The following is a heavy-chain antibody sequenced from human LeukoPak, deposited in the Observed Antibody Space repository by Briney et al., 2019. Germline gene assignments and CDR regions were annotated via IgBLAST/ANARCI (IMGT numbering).Heavy chain of an antibody. CDR1: AFTFSDYA. Sequence: GGSLRLSCAASAFTFSDYAMSWVRQPPGKGLQWVSTISASGGSTYYADSVKGRFTISRDNAKSTLYLEMNSLRAEDAAIYYCAKRRRSAATGTPNFEYWGQGTLVTVSS. D-gene: IGHD6-13*01. J-gene: IGHJ4*02. CDR3: AKRRRSAATGTPNFEY. CDR2: ISASGGST. V-gene: IGHV3-23*01.